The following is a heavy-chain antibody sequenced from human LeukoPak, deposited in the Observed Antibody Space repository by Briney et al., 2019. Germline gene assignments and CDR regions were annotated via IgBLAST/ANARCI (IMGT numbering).Heavy chain of an antibody. CDR1: GDSISSGDYY. J-gene: IGHJ3*02. V-gene: IGHV4-61*02. CDR2: MSSSGST. D-gene: IGHD4-11*01. CDR3: ARINYAGAFDI. Sequence: SETLSLTCTVSGDSISSGDYYWSWIPQPAGKGLEGIGRMSSSGSTNDNPALKSRITISVDTSKNQFSLKLSSVTAADTAVYYCARINYAGAFDIWGQGTMVTVSS.